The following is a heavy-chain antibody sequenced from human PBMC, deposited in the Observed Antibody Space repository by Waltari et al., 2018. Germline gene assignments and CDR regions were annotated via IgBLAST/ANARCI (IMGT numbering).Heavy chain of an antibody. V-gene: IGHV4-34*01. Sequence: QVQLQQWGAGLLKPSETLSLTCAVYGGSFSGYYWSWIRQPPGKGLEWIGEINHSGSTNYNPSLKSRVTISVDTSKNQCSRKLSSVTAADTAVYYCARGRFWRAPSWFDPWGQGTLVTVSS. J-gene: IGHJ5*02. CDR1: GGSFSGYY. CDR3: ARGRFWRAPSWFDP. D-gene: IGHD3-3*01. CDR2: INHSGST.